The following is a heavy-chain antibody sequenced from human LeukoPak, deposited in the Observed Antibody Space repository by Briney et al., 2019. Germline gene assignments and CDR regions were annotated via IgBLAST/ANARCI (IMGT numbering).Heavy chain of an antibody. CDR3: ATSILYYYDSSGYYYGDY. CDR2: FDPEDGET. J-gene: IGHJ4*02. V-gene: IGHV1-24*01. CDR1: GYTLTELS. D-gene: IGHD3-22*01. Sequence: ASVTVSCKVSGYTLTELSMHWVRQAPGKGREWMGGFDPEDGETIYAQKFQGRVTMTEDTSTDTAYMELSSLRSEDTAVYYCATSILYYYDSSGYYYGDYWGQGTLVTVSS.